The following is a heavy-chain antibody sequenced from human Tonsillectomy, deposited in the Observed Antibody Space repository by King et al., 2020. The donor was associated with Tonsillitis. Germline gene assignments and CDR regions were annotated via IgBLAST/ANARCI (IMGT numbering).Heavy chain of an antibody. D-gene: IGHD6-13*01. J-gene: IGHJ5*02. CDR2: IYTSGST. V-gene: IGHV4-4*07. Sequence: QLQESGPGLVKPSETLSLTCTVSGGSISSYYWSWIRQPAGKGLEWLGRIYTSGSTNNNPSLTSRVTMSVDTSNNQFSLKLSSVTAADTAVYYCAREAAAATGDCFDPWGQGTLVTVSS. CDR1: GGSISSYY. CDR3: AREAAAATGDCFDP.